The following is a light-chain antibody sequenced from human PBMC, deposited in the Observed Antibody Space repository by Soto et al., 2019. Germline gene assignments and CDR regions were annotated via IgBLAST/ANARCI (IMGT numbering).Light chain of an antibody. J-gene: IGKJ5*01. V-gene: IGKV1-39*01. CDR2: AAS. CDR1: QSISSY. CDR3: QPSYSTLSIS. Sequence: DIQMTQSPSSLSASVGDRVTITCRASQSISSYLNWYQQKPGKAPKLLIYAASSLQSGFPSRFSRSGSGTDFTPTITILQTEAFATYDFQPSYSTLSISFGQGTRLEIK.